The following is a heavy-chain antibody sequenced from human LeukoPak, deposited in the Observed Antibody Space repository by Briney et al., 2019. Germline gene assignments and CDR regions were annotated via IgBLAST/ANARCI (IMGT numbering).Heavy chain of an antibody. J-gene: IGHJ5*02. CDR2: ISSSGSTI. CDR3: ARDRVIVGGDWFDP. V-gene: IGHV3-48*03. D-gene: IGHD3-22*01. CDR1: GFTFSSYE. Sequence: PGGSLRLSCAASGFTFSSYEMNWVRQAPGKGLEWVSYISSSGSTIYYADSVKGRFTISRDNAKNSLYLQMNSLRAEDTAVYYCARDRVIVGGDWFDPWGQGTLVTVSS.